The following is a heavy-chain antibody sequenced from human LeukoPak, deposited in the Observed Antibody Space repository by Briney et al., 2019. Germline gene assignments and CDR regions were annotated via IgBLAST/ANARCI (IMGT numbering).Heavy chain of an antibody. CDR2: VYPGDSDT. CDR1: GYSFTTYW. D-gene: IGHD3-22*01. V-gene: IGHV5-51*01. Sequence: GESLKISCKGSGYSFTTYWIGWVRQMPGKGLEWMAIVYPGDSDTRYNPSFQGQVTVSADKATSTAYLQWSSLKASDTAMYYCARLEVVVVTPGRAAFDIWGQGTMVTVSS. J-gene: IGHJ3*02. CDR3: ARLEVVVVTPGRAAFDI.